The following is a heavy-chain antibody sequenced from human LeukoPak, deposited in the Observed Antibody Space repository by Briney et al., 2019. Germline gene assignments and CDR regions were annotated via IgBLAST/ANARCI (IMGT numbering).Heavy chain of an antibody. V-gene: IGHV4-34*01. Sequence: SETLSLTCAVYGGSFSGYYWSWIRQPPGKGLEWIGEINHSGSTNYNPSLKRRVTIAVDTPKNQFSLKLSSVTAADTAVYYCARGKYNRGYSYGNFDYWGQGTLVTVSS. J-gene: IGHJ4*02. D-gene: IGHD5-18*01. CDR1: GGSFSGYY. CDR2: INHSGST. CDR3: ARGKYNRGYSYGNFDY.